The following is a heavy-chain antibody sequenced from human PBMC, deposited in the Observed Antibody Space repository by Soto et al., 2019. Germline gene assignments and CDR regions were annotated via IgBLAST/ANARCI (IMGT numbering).Heavy chain of an antibody. Sequence: SVKVSCKTSEYTFTVYYLHWVRQAPGQGLEWMGWINPNGGGTIYAQKFQGRLTMTRDTSITTAYMELSRLRSDDTAVYYCATSSDWSPLLDYWGQGTLVTVSS. D-gene: IGHD6-19*01. CDR1: EYTFTVYY. CDR2: INPNGGGT. CDR3: ATSSDWSPLLDY. V-gene: IGHV1-2*02. J-gene: IGHJ4*02.